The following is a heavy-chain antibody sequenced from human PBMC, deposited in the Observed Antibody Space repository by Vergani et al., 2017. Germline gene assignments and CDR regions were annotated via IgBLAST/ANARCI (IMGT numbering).Heavy chain of an antibody. J-gene: IGHJ4*02. V-gene: IGHV4-59*01. CDR1: GGSISSYY. D-gene: IGHD3-10*01. CDR3: ARDSGGYAIDY. Sequence: QVQLQESGPGLVKPSETLALTCTVSGGSISSYYWSWIRQPPGKGLEWIGYICYSGSTNYNPSLKSRVTISVDTSKNQFSLKLSSVTAADTAVSYWARDSGGYAIDYWGQGTLVTVSS. CDR2: ICYSGST.